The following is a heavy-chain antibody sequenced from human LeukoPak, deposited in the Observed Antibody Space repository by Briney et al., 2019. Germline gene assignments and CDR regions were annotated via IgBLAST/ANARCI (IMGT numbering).Heavy chain of an antibody. CDR3: ARGSIYYYDSSGYYGY. CDR2: INHSGST. J-gene: IGHJ4*02. D-gene: IGHD3-22*01. Sequence: SETLSLTCAVYGGSFSGYYWSWIRQPPGKGLEWIGEINHSGSTNYNPSLKSRVTISVDTSKNQFSLKLSSVTAADTAVYYCARGSIYYYDSSGYYGYWGQGTLVTVSS. CDR1: GGSFSGYY. V-gene: IGHV4-34*01.